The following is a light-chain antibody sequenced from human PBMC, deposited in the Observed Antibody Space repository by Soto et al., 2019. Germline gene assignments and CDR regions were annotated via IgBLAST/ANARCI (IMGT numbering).Light chain of an antibody. CDR2: DNN. J-gene: IGLJ1*01. CDR1: SSDIGAYDY. Sequence: QSVLAQPASLSGSPGQSITISCTGTSSDIGAYDYVSWFQQHPGTAPRLLIYDNNQRPSGIPDRFSGSKSGTSATLAITGLQTGDEADYYCATWDGGLTPQGVFGTGTKVTVL. V-gene: IGLV1-51*01. CDR3: ATWDGGLTPQGV.